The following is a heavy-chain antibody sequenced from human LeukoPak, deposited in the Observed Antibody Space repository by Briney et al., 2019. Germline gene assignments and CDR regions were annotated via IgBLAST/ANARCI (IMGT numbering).Heavy chain of an antibody. CDR2: MSPYDGNI. D-gene: IGHD2-2*02. J-gene: IGHJ5*02. Sequence: ASVKVSCKTSGYTFTSYGISGVRQAPGQRLEWMGWMSPYDGNIKYAQKFQGRVTVTTDTSTRTAYMELRSLRSDDTAVYYCARDPYLIVLVPPAIGWFDPWGQGTLVTVSS. CDR3: ARDPYLIVLVPPAIGWFDP. CDR1: GYTFTSYG. V-gene: IGHV1-18*01.